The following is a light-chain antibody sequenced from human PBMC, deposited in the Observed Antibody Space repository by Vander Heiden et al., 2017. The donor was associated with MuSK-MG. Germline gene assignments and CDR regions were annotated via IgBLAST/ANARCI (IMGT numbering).Light chain of an antibody. CDR2: GAS. CDR3: QQRYDAHPEHT. V-gene: IGKV1-39*01. Sequence: DIQMTQSPSSLSASVGDKVTITCRASLTIRNYLNWYQQKGGAAPKLLIYGASTLQTGVTLRFSGSGDATDVSLTITSRQPDDFAAYYCQQRYDAHPEHTFGGGTKVE. CDR1: LTIRNY. J-gene: IGKJ4*01.